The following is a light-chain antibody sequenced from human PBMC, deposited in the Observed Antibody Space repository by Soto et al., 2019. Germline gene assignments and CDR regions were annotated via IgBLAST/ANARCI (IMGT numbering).Light chain of an antibody. V-gene: IGLV2-14*03. CDR1: SSDVGGYNY. CDR2: DVS. CDR3: SSYTTSNTRQIV. Sequence: QSALTQPAPVSGSPGQSITISCTGTSSDVGGYNYVSWYQHHPGKAPKLMIFDVSNRPSGVSNRFSGSKSGNTASQTISGLQPEDEADYYCSSYTTSNTRQIVFGTGTKVTVL. J-gene: IGLJ1*01.